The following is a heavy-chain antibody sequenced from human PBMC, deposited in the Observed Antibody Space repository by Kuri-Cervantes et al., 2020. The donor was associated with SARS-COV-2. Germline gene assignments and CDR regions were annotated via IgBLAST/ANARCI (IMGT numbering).Heavy chain of an antibody. CDR1: GFTFSSYA. V-gene: IGHV3-30*11. Sequence: GESLRISCAASGFTFSSYAMHWVRQAPGKGLEWVAVISYDGSNKYYADSVKGRFTISRDNSKNTLYLQMNSLRAEDTAVYYCARDRRGGPYSSGWTYYYYGMDVWGQGTTVTVSS. D-gene: IGHD6-19*01. CDR3: ARDRRGGPYSSGWTYYYYGMDV. J-gene: IGHJ6*02. CDR2: ISYDGSNK.